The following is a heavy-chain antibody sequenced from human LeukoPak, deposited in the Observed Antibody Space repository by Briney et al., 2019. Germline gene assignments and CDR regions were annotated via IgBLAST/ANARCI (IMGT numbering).Heavy chain of an antibody. V-gene: IGHV3-7*01. D-gene: IGHD4-17*01. J-gene: IGHJ4*02. Sequence: GSLRPSCVASGFAFSNYWMSWVRQAPGKGLEWVANINQNGSEKYYVDSVEGRFTISRDNAKNSLYLQMNSLRVEDTAVYYCAAYDDYGLQFWGQGALVTVSS. CDR3: AAYDDYGLQF. CDR1: GFAFSNYW. CDR2: INQNGSEK.